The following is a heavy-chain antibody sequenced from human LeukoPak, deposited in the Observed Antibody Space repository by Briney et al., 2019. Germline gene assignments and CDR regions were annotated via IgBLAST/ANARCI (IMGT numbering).Heavy chain of an antibody. J-gene: IGHJ4*02. Sequence: GGSLRLSCAASGFTFSSYGMHWVRQAPGKGLEWVAFIRYDGSNKYYADSVKGRFTISRDNSKNTLSLQMNSLRAEDRAVYYCAKDRGMQVWSFDNWGQGTLVTVSS. CDR3: AKDRGMQVWSFDN. D-gene: IGHD3-10*01. CDR1: GFTFSSYG. CDR2: IRYDGSNK. V-gene: IGHV3-30*02.